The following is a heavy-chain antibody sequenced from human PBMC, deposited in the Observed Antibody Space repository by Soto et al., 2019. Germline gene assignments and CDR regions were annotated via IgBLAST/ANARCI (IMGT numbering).Heavy chain of an antibody. CDR1: GFTVSNNY. CDR3: GGQPGGGGY. Sequence: EVQLVESGGGLIQPGGSLRLSCAVSGFTVSNNYMSWVRQAPGKGLEGVSVIYSGGYTAYGDSVKGRFTISRDNSKNTLFLQMKSLGAQNTAVVFWGGQPGGGGYWGQGTLVTVSS. D-gene: IGHD3-10*01. CDR2: IYSGGYT. V-gene: IGHV3-53*01. J-gene: IGHJ4*02.